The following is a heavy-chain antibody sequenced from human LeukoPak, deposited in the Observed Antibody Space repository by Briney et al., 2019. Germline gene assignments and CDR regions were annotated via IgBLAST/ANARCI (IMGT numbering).Heavy chain of an antibody. D-gene: IGHD1-26*01. CDR3: AKDAHSGSYFHWYFDL. Sequence: GGSLRLSCAASGFTFDDYAMHWVRQAPGKGLEWVSLTSGDGGSTYYADSVKGRFTISRDNSKNSLYLQMNSLRTEDTALYYCAKDAHSGSYFHWYFDLWGRGTLVTVSS. J-gene: IGHJ2*01. CDR2: TSGDGGST. V-gene: IGHV3-43*02. CDR1: GFTFDDYA.